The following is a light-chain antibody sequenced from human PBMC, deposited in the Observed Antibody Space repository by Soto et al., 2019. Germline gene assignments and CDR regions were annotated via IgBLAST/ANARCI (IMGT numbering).Light chain of an antibody. CDR3: AAWDDSLNGHV. V-gene: IGLV1-44*01. CDR2: TSD. J-gene: IGLJ1*01. CDR1: SSNIGGNT. Sequence: QSVLTQPPSVSWTPGQRVTISCSGSSSNIGGNTVNWFQQVPGTAPKLLIYTSDRRPSGVPGRFSGSKSGTSGSLAISGLQSEDEADYYCAAWDDSLNGHVFGTGTKVTVL.